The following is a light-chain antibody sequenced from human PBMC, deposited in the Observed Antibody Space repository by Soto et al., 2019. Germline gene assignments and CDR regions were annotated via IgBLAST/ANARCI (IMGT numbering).Light chain of an antibody. CDR2: SAS. J-gene: IGKJ4*01. V-gene: IGKV1-9*01. CDR3: LKLFRYQLT. CDR1: QGISNY. Sequence: DIQMTQSPSFLSASVGARITLTGRASQGISNYLAWYQQKPGKATELLVYSASTLQSGVPSRFSGGGSETEFSLTIGTLQPEEFATYYCLKLFRYQLTFGRGTKLDI.